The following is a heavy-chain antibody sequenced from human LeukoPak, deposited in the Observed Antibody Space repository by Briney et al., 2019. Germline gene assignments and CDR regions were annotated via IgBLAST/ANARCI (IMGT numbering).Heavy chain of an antibody. V-gene: IGHV3-21*01. CDR1: GFTFSSYG. Sequence: GGSLRLSCAASGFTFSSYGMHWVRQAPGKGLEWVSSISSSSSYIYYADSVKGRFTISRDNAKNSLYLQMNSLRAEDTAVYYCARDYYDSSGDYAFDIWGQGTMVTVSS. J-gene: IGHJ3*02. CDR3: ARDYYDSSGDYAFDI. D-gene: IGHD3-22*01. CDR2: ISSSSSYI.